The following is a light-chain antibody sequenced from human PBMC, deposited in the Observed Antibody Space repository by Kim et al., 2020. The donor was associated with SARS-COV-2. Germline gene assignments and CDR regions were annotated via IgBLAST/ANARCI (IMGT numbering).Light chain of an antibody. J-gene: IGLJ3*02. CDR1: NIGSKS. CDR2: RDG. V-gene: IGLV3-9*01. CDR3: QVWDSITAV. Sequence: SVALGQTARITGGGNNIGSKSVHWYQQKPGQAPVVVIYRDGNRPSGIPERFSGSNSGNTATLTISRAQAGDEADYYCQVWDSITAVFGGGTQLTVL.